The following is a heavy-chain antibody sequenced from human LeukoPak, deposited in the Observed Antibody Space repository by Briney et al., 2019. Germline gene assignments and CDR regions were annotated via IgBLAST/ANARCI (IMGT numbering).Heavy chain of an antibody. Sequence: GGSLRLSCAAPRFSFRNYWMHWVRQAPGKGLVWVSRVKSDGSNPSYADSVKGRFTISRDNAENMLYLQMNTLGAEDTAVYYCARDIVSGSGSLDYWGQGTLVTVSS. CDR2: VKSDGSNP. V-gene: IGHV3-74*01. CDR3: ARDIVSGSGSLDY. CDR1: RFSFRNYW. D-gene: IGHD3-10*01. J-gene: IGHJ4*02.